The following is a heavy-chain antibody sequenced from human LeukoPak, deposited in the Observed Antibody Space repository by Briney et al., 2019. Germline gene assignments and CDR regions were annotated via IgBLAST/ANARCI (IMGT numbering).Heavy chain of an antibody. V-gene: IGHV4-4*09. J-gene: IGHJ4*02. D-gene: IGHD4-11*01. CDR3: ARFYSNSLYFDY. Sequence: SETLSLTYTVSGGSISIYYWSWIRQAPGKGLEWIGYIYTSGSTNYNPSLKSRVTISVDTSKNQISLKLSSVTAADTAVYYCARFYSNSLYFDYWGQGTLVTVSS. CDR2: IYTSGST. CDR1: GGSISIYY.